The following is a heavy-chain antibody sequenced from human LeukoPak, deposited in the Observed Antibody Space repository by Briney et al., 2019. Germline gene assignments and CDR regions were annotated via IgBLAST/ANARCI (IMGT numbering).Heavy chain of an antibody. V-gene: IGHV3-30*18. CDR3: AKDEYQLLWGFDY. CDR1: GFTFSSYG. J-gene: IGHJ4*02. D-gene: IGHD2-2*01. Sequence: GGSLRLSCAASGFTFSSYGMHWVRQAPGKGLEGGAVISYDGSNKYYADSVKGRFTISRDNSKNTLYLQMNSLRAEDTAVYYCAKDEYQLLWGFDYWGQGTLVTVSS. CDR2: ISYDGSNK.